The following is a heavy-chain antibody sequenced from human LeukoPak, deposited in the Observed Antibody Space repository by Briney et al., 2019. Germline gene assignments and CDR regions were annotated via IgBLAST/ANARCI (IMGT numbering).Heavy chain of an antibody. CDR3: AKDTEYSDSSGLIDY. CDR2: ISWDGGTT. Sequence: PGGSLRLSCAASGFTFDDYAMHWVRQAPGEGLEWVSLISWDGGTTYYADSVKGRFTISRDNSRNSLYLQMNSLRVEDTALYYCAKDTEYSDSSGLIDYWGQGTLVTVSS. D-gene: IGHD6-6*01. J-gene: IGHJ4*02. CDR1: GFTFDDYA. V-gene: IGHV3-43D*03.